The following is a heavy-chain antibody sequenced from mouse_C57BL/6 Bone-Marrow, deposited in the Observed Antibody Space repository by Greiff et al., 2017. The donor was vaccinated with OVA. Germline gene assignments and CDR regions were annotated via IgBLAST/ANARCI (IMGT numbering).Heavy chain of an antibody. J-gene: IGHJ2*01. D-gene: IGHD2-2*01. CDR1: GFTFTDYY. Sequence: DVMLVESGGGLVQPGGSLSLSCAASGFTFTDYYMSWVRQPPGKALEWLGFIRNKANGYTTEYSASVKGRFTISRDNSQSILYLQMNALRAEDSATYYCARYKGYPFDYWGQGTTLTVSS. CDR2: IRNKANGYTT. CDR3: ARYKGYPFDY. V-gene: IGHV7-3*01.